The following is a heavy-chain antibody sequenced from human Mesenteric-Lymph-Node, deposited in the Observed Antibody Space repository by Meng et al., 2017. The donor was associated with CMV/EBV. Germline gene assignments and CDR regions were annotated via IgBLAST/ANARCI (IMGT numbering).Heavy chain of an antibody. CDR1: GLTVSSNY. J-gene: IGHJ4*02. V-gene: IGHV3-74*01. CDR3: ARGFVGYSADY. Sequence: GGSLRLSCAASGLTVSSNYMSWVCQAPGKGLVWVSRINSDGSSTSYADSVKGRFTISRDNAKNTLYLQMNSLRAEDTAVYYCARGFVGYSADYWGQGTLVTVSS. CDR2: INSDGSST. D-gene: IGHD6-13*01.